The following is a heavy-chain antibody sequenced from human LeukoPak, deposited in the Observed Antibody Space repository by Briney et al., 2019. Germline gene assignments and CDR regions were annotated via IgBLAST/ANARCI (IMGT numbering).Heavy chain of an antibody. V-gene: IGHV4-4*07. D-gene: IGHD6-13*01. CDR3: ARDIASIAAAGTVWFDP. CDR1: GDSMEIDY. J-gene: IGHJ5*02. Sequence: SETLSLTCSVSGDSMEIDYWNWIRQPAGKGLEWIGRIYTSGSTNYNPSLKSRVTMSVDTSKNQFSLKLSSVTAADTAVYYCARDIASIAAAGTVWFDPWGQGTLVTVSS. CDR2: IYTSGST.